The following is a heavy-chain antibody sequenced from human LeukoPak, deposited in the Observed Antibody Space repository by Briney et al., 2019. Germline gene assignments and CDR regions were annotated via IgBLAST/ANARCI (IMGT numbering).Heavy chain of an antibody. J-gene: IGHJ4*02. CDR1: GFTFSTYA. Sequence: GGSLRLSCAASGFTFSTYAMSWVRQAAGKGLEWVSLISGSGGGTYYADSVKGRFTISRDNAKNSLYLQMNSLRAEDTAVYYCARELGIRFDYWGQGTLVTVSS. CDR3: ARELGIRFDY. CDR2: ISGSGGGT. D-gene: IGHD7-27*01. V-gene: IGHV3-23*01.